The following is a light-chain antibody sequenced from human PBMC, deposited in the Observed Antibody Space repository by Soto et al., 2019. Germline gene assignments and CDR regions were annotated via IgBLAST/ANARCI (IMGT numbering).Light chain of an antibody. Sequence: QSVLTQPASVSGSPGQSITISCTGTSSDVGSYNLVSWYQQHPGKAPKLMIYEGTKRPSGLSNRFSGSKSGNTASLTISGLQAEDEADYYCCSYAGSSTLVFGGGTKLT. CDR2: EGT. CDR1: SSDVGSYNL. J-gene: IGLJ3*02. V-gene: IGLV2-23*01. CDR3: CSYAGSSTLV.